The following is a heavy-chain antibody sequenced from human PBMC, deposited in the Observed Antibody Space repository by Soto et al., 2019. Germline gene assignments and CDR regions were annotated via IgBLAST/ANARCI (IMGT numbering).Heavy chain of an antibody. J-gene: IGHJ6*02. CDR3: ARLWFGELDYYYYGMDV. CDR2: IYYSGST. Sequence: TLSLTCTVSGGSISSGGYYWSWIRQHPGKGLEWIGYIYYSGSTYYNPSLKSRVTISVDTSKNQFSLKLSSVTAADTAVYYCARLWFGELDYYYYGMDVWGQGTTVTVSS. CDR1: GGSISSGGYY. V-gene: IGHV4-31*03. D-gene: IGHD3-10*01.